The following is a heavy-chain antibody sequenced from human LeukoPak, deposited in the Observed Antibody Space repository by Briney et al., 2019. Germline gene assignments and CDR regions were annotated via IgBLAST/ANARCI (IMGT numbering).Heavy chain of an antibody. D-gene: IGHD6-19*01. Sequence: GESLRISCAASGFTFRSYDMHWVRQAPGTGLEWVAFIRFDGSNKYYADSVEGRFTISRDNSKNTLYLQMNSLRAEDTAVYYCAKVGGIAVATYYYMDVWGKGTTVTVSS. CDR1: GFTFRSYD. CDR3: AKVGGIAVATYYYMDV. CDR2: IRFDGSNK. V-gene: IGHV3-30*02. J-gene: IGHJ6*03.